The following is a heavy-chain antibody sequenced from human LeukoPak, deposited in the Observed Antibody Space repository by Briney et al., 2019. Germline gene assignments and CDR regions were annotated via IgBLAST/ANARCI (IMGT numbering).Heavy chain of an antibody. D-gene: IGHD4-23*01. J-gene: IGHJ4*02. CDR2: ITASGDST. Sequence: GGSLRLSCAGSGFPFSSYPISWVRQPPGKGLEWVSAITASGDSTYSADSVKGRFTISRDNSRNTLFLEMSSLRAEDTAVYYCARYSGDYGGNIYFFDYWGQGTLVTVSS. CDR1: GFPFSSYP. CDR3: ARYSGDYGGNIYFFDY. V-gene: IGHV3-23*01.